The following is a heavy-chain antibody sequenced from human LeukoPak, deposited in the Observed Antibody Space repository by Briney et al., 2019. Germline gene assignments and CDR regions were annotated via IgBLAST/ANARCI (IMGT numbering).Heavy chain of an antibody. CDR2: ISYDGSNK. V-gene: IGHV3-30*18. Sequence: GGSLRLSCAASGFTFGDYGMSWVRQAPGKGLEWVAVISYDGSNKYYADSVKGRFTISRDNSKNTLYLQMNSLRAEDTAVYYCAKGSDDYVWGSYRYTPFDYWGQGTLVTVSS. CDR1: GFTFGDYG. J-gene: IGHJ4*02. D-gene: IGHD3-16*02. CDR3: AKGSDDYVWGSYRYTPFDY.